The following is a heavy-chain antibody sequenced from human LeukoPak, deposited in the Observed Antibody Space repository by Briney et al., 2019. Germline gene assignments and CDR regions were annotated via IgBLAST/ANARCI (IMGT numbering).Heavy chain of an antibody. CDR1: GGSIRSGGYY. J-gene: IGHJ4*02. CDR2: IYYSGIT. Sequence: SQTLSLTCTVSGGSIRSGGYYWSWIRQRPGKGLEWIGYIYYSGITFYNPSLKSRVTVSVDTSNNQFSLKLTSVTAADTAVYYCARVSGYGGDAYCDYWGQGTLVTVSS. CDR3: ARVSGYGGDAYCDY. V-gene: IGHV4-31*02. D-gene: IGHD4-23*01.